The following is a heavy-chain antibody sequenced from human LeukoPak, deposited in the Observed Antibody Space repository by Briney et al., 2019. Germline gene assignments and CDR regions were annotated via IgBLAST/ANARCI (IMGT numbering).Heavy chain of an antibody. CDR3: ARIIMVRGVIMSAFDI. CDR1: GYTFTSYD. Sequence: EASVKVSCKASGYTFTSYDINWVRQATGQGLEWMGWMNPNSGNTGYAQKFQGRVTMTRNTSISTAYMELSSLRSEDTAVYYCARIIMVRGVIMSAFDIWGQGTVVTVSS. CDR2: MNPNSGNT. D-gene: IGHD3-10*01. J-gene: IGHJ3*02. V-gene: IGHV1-8*01.